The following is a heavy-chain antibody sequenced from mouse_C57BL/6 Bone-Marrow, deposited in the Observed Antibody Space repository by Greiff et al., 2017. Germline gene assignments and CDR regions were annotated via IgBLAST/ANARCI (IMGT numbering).Heavy chain of an antibody. CDR1: GYTFTSYW. J-gene: IGHJ4*01. Sequence: VKLQQPGAELVRPGSSVKLSCKASGYTFTSYWMHWVKQRPIQGLEWIGNIDPSDSETPYNQKFKDKATLTVDKSSSTAYMQLSSLTSEDSAVYYCARRGIYYDYDGGPPYAMDYWGQGTSVTVSS. V-gene: IGHV1-52*01. CDR2: IDPSDSET. CDR3: ARRGIYYDYDGGPPYAMDY. D-gene: IGHD2-4*01.